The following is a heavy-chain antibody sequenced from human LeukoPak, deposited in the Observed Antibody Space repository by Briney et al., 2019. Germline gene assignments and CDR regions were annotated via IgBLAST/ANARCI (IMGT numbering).Heavy chain of an antibody. J-gene: IGHJ4*02. D-gene: IGHD6-13*01. V-gene: IGHV3-64*01. CDR2: ISRDGSTT. CDR3: AREDPPGSSWFDY. CDR1: GFTFSSNA. Sequence: GGSLRLSCVASGFTFSSNAMHWARQAPGKGLESVSAISRDGSTTYYANSVKDRFTISRDNSKNTLYLQMGSLRAEDMAVYYCAREDPPGSSWFDYWGQGTLVTVSS.